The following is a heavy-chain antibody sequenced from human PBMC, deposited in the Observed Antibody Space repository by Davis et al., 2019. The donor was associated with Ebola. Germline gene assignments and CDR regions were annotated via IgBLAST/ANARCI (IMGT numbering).Heavy chain of an antibody. Sequence: MPSETLSLTCTVSGGSISSSSYYWGWIRQPPGKGLEWIGSIYYSGGTYYNPSLKSRVTISVDTSKNQFSLKLSSVTAADTAVYYCASRAHYYDSSAIGDAFDIWGQGTMVTVSS. CDR1: GGSISSSSYY. V-gene: IGHV4-39*01. CDR2: IYYSGGT. J-gene: IGHJ3*02. CDR3: ASRAHYYDSSAIGDAFDI. D-gene: IGHD3-22*01.